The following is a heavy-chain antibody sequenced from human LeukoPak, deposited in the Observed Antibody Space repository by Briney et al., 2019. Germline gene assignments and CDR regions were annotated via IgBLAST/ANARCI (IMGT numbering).Heavy chain of an antibody. J-gene: IGHJ4*02. Sequence: PGRSLRLSCAASGFTFSSYGMHWVRQAPGKGLEWVAVISYDGSNKYYADSVKGRFTISRDNSKNSLYLQMNSLRAEDTALYYCVKGSFRWLPRDFDYWGQGTLVTVSS. CDR2: ISYDGSNK. CDR3: VKGSFRWLPRDFDY. V-gene: IGHV3-30*18. D-gene: IGHD5-12*01. CDR1: GFTFSSYG.